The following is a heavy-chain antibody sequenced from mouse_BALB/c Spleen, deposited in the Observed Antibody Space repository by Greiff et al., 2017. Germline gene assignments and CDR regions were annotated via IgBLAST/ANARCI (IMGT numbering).Heavy chain of an antibody. CDR1: GFTFSSFG. D-gene: IGHD1-1*01. CDR3: ARWGYYGSTVFDY. CDR2: ISSGSSTI. Sequence: EVQGVESGGGLVQPGGSRKLSCAASGFTFSSFGMHWVRQAPEKGLEWVAYISSGSSTIYYADTVKGRFTISRDNPKNTLFLQMTSLRSEDTAMYYCARWGYYGSTVFDYWGQGTTLTVSS. V-gene: IGHV5-17*02. J-gene: IGHJ2*01.